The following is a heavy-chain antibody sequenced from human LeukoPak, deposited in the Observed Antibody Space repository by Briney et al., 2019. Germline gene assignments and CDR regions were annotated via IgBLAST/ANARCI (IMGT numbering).Heavy chain of an antibody. Sequence: SETLSLTCTVSGGSISSYYWSWIRQPPGKGLEWIGYIYYSGSTNYNPSLKSRVTISVDTSNNQFSLKLSSVTAADTAVYYCARDHTYSSSWYSHFDYWGQGTLVTVSS. D-gene: IGHD6-13*01. CDR2: IYYSGST. CDR1: GGSISSYY. V-gene: IGHV4-59*01. CDR3: ARDHTYSSSWYSHFDY. J-gene: IGHJ4*02.